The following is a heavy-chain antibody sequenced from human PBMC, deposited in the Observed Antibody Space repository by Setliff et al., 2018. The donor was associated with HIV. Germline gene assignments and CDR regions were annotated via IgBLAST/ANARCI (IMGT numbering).Heavy chain of an antibody. CDR2: GYYSGIT. CDR3: ARSSRGPLRDLDY. CDR1: GGSISNYY. V-gene: IGHV4-59*08. D-gene: IGHD6-6*01. Sequence: SETLSLTCTVSGGSISNYYWSWIRQPPGKGLEWIGCGYYSGITHYDPSLKSRVSISVDASKNQFSLRLNSVTVADTAVYFCARSSRGPLRDLDYWGPGTLVTVSS. J-gene: IGHJ4*02.